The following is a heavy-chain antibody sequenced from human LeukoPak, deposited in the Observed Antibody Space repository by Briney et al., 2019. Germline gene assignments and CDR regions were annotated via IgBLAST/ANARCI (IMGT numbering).Heavy chain of an antibody. CDR3: ARRYYDFWSGIGYFDY. J-gene: IGHJ4*02. Sequence: KPSETLSLTCTVSGGSISSSSYYWGWIRLPPGKGLEWIGSIYYSGSTYYNPSLKSRVTISVDTSKNQFSLKLSSVTAADTAVYYCARRYYDFWSGIGYFDYWGQGTLVTVSS. D-gene: IGHD3-3*01. CDR1: GGSISSSSYY. CDR2: IYYSGST. V-gene: IGHV4-39*01.